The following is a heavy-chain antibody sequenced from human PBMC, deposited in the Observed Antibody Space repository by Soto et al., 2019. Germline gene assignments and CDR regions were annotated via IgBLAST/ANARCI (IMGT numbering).Heavy chain of an antibody. J-gene: IGHJ6*02. CDR1: GGSFSGYY. D-gene: IGHD2-2*02. Sequence: PSETLSLTCAVYGGSFSGYYWSWIRHPPGKGLEWIGEINHSGSTNYNPSLKSRVTISVDTSKNQFSLKLSSVTAADTAVYYCARGQRCSSTSCYTWAYYYYGMDVWGQGTTVTVSS. CDR3: ARGQRCSSTSCYTWAYYYYGMDV. CDR2: INHSGST. V-gene: IGHV4-34*01.